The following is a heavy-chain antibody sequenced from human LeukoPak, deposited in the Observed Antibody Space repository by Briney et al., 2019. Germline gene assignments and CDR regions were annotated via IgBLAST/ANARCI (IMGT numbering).Heavy chain of an antibody. D-gene: IGHD6-13*01. CDR2: IYNSVST. J-gene: IGHJ5*02. CDR1: GGSIRSHY. V-gene: IGHV4-59*11. Sequence: SQSLSLTCIVSGGSIRSHYWGWVRQPPGGGLEWIGYIYNSVSTNYNPSLQRRPTISLDTSKTQFSLNLSSVTAADTAVYYCAREGSSSWYGHVGWFDPWGQGTLVTVSS. CDR3: AREGSSSWYGHVGWFDP.